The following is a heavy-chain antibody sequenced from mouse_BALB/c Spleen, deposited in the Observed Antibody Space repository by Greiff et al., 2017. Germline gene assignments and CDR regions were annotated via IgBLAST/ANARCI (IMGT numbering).Heavy chain of an antibody. V-gene: IGHV5-17*02. CDR1: GFTFSSFG. J-gene: IGHJ2*01. CDR3: ASDNYYGSSRRDFDY. Sequence: EVHLVESGGGFVQPGGSRKLSCAASGFTFSSFGMHWVRQAPEKGLEWVAYISSGSSTIYYADTVKGRFTISRDKPKNTLFLQMTSLRSEDTAMYYCASDNYYGSSRRDFDYWGQGTTLTVSS. D-gene: IGHD1-1*01. CDR2: ISSGSSTI.